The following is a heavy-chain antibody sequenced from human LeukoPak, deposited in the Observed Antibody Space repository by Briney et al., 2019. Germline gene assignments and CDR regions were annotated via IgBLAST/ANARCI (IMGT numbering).Heavy chain of an antibody. D-gene: IGHD2/OR15-2a*01. V-gene: IGHV3-21*04. CDR2: ISSSSSYI. CDR1: RFTFSSYS. J-gene: IGHJ4*02. CDR3: ATSGLSRFGF. Sequence: GGSLRLSCAASRFTFSSYSMNWVRQAPGKGLEWVSSISSSSSYIYYADSVKGRFTISRDNAKNTLYLQMNSLRAGDTAVYYCATSGLSRFGFWGQGTLVTVSS.